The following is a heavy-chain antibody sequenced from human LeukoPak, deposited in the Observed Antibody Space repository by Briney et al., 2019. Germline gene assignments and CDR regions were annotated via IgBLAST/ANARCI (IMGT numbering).Heavy chain of an antibody. CDR2: IWYDGSNK. CDR1: GFTFSSYG. CDR3: AREGSTVVTPGYFDY. Sequence: GGSLRLSCAASGFTFSSYGMHWVRQAPGKGLEWVAVIWYDGSNKYYADSVKGRSTISRDNSKNTLYLQMNSLRAEDTAVYYCAREGSTVVTPGYFDYWGQGTLVTVSS. J-gene: IGHJ4*02. D-gene: IGHD4-23*01. V-gene: IGHV3-33*01.